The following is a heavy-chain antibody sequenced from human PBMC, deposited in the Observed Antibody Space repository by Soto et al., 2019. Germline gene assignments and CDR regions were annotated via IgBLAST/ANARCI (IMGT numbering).Heavy chain of an antibody. CDR3: ARNGGNCSSTSCYLTRYGMDV. Sequence: SVKVSCKASGGTFSSYAISWVRQAPGQGLEWMGGIIPIFGTANYAQKFQGRVTITADKSTSTAYMELSSLRSEDTAVYYCARNGGNCSSTSCYLTRYGMDVWGQGTTVTVSS. J-gene: IGHJ6*02. V-gene: IGHV1-69*06. D-gene: IGHD2-2*01. CDR2: IIPIFGTA. CDR1: GGTFSSYA.